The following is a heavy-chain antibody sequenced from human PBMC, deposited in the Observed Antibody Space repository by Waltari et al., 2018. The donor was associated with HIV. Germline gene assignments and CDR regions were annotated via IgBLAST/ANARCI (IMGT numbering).Heavy chain of an antibody. CDR2: INHRGTH. CDR1: DGSFSDYY. Sequence: QVQLQQWGAGLLKPSETLSLTCAVYDGSFSDYYWVWLRQSPEKGLEWIGEINHRGTHDYNPSLKSRGTISSDMSKRQFSLKLKSVSVADTALDCCGGGRDSREQRLVAGFDFWGRGTLVTVSS. D-gene: IGHD6-19*01. J-gene: IGHJ4*02. V-gene: IGHV4-34*01. CDR3: GGGRDSREQRLVAGFDF.